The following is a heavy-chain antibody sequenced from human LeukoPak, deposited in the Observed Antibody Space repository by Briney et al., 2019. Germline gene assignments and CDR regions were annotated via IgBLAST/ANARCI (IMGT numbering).Heavy chain of an antibody. CDR1: GFTFSSYS. CDR2: ISSSSSYI. D-gene: IGHD2-2*01. J-gene: IGHJ6*02. CDR3: ARDLRRVPAAHLMYYYYGMDA. V-gene: IGHV3-21*01. Sequence: GGSLRLSCAASGFTFSSYSMNWVRQAPGKGLEWVSSISSSSSYIYYADSVKGRFTISRDNAKNSLYLQMNSLRAEDTAVYYCARDLRRVPAAHLMYYYYGMDAWGQGTTVTVSS.